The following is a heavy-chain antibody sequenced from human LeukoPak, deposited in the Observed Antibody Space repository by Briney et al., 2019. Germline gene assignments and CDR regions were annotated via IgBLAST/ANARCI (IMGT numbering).Heavy chain of an antibody. CDR2: ISYDGSNK. V-gene: IGHV3-30*14. Sequence: GRSLRLSCAASGFTFSSYAMHWVRQAPGKGLEWVAVISYDGSNKYYADSVKGRFTISRDNSKNTLYLQMNSLRAEDTAVYYCATPLWFGDLLPLNYWGQGTLVTVSS. J-gene: IGHJ4*02. CDR3: ATPLWFGDLLPLNY. CDR1: GFTFSSYA. D-gene: IGHD3-10*01.